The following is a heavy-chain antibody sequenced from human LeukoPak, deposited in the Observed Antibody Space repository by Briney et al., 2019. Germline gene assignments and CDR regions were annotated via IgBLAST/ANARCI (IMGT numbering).Heavy chain of an antibody. D-gene: IGHD4-17*01. V-gene: IGHV4-59*01. CDR2: IYYSGST. Sequence: SETLSLTCTVSGGSISIYYWSWIRQPPGKGLEWIGYIYYSGSTNYNPSLKSRVTMSVDTSKNQFSLKLTSVTAADTAVYYCARAPTTVTWFDPWGQGTLVTVSS. CDR1: GGSISIYY. CDR3: ARAPTTVTWFDP. J-gene: IGHJ5*02.